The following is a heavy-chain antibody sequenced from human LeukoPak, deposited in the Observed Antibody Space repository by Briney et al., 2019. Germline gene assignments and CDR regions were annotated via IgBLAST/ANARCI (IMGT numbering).Heavy chain of an antibody. CDR2: INHSGST. D-gene: IGHD2-2*01. J-gene: IGHJ5*02. Sequence: SETLSLTRTVSGGSISSYYWSWIRQPPGKGLEWIGEINHSGSTNYNPSLKSRVTISVDTSKNQFSLKLSSVTAADTAVYYCARTIVVVPAAISPWFDPWGQGTLVTVSS. CDR1: GGSISSYY. V-gene: IGHV4-34*01. CDR3: ARTIVVVPAAISPWFDP.